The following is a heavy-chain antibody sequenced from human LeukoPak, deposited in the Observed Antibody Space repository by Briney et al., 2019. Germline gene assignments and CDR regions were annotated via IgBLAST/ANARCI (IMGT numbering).Heavy chain of an antibody. V-gene: IGHV1-18*01. D-gene: IGHD3-9*01. CDR2: ISAYNGNT. Sequence: ASVKVSCKTSGYSFILYGISWVRQAPGQGPEWMGWISAYNGNTNYAQKLQGRVTMTTDTSTSTAYMELRSLRSDDTAVYYCARAVLTDYYYYYMDVWGKGTTVTISS. J-gene: IGHJ6*03. CDR3: ARAVLTDYYYYYMDV. CDR1: GYSFILYG.